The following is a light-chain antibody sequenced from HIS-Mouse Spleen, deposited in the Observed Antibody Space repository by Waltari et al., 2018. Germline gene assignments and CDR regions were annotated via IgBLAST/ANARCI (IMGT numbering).Light chain of an antibody. CDR2: QDS. Sequence: SYELTQPPSVSVSPGQPASITCPGDNLGDKYACWYQQKPGQSPVLVISQDSKRPSGIPERFSGSNSGNTATLTISGTQAMDEADYYCQAWDSSTVVFGGGTKLTVL. CDR1: NLGDKY. J-gene: IGLJ2*01. V-gene: IGLV3-1*01. CDR3: QAWDSSTVV.